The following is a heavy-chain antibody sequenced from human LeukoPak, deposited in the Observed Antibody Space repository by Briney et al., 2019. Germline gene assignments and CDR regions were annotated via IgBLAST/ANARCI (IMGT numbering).Heavy chain of an antibody. CDR1: GFTFSSYW. J-gene: IGHJ5*02. Sequence: PGGSLRLSCAASGFTFSSYWMSWVRQAPGKGLEWVANIKQDGSEKYYVDSVKGRFTISRDNAKNSLYLQMNSLRAEDTAVYYCARECRGIAAAGTDWFDPWGQGTLVTVSS. CDR3: ARECRGIAAAGTDWFDP. V-gene: IGHV3-7*01. CDR2: IKQDGSEK. D-gene: IGHD6-13*01.